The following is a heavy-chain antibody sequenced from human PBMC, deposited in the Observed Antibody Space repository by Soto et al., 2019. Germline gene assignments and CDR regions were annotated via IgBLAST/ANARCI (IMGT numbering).Heavy chain of an antibody. Sequence: NGYWKASGSAMPSPGISWVRQAPGQRHKWMGWISAYNGNTNYAQKLQGRVTMTTDTSTSTAYMELRSLRSDDTAVYYCARDLLLWFVFSYYCDHG. D-gene: IGHD3-10*01. CDR2: ISAYNGNT. CDR3: ARDLLLWFVFSYYCDHG. CDR1: GSAMPSPG. V-gene: IGHV1-18*01. J-gene: IGHJ6*01.